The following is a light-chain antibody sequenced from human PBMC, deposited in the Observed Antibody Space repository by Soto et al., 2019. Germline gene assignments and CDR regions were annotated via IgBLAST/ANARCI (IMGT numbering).Light chain of an antibody. V-gene: IGLV2-23*01. CDR2: ERT. CDR3: CSYAGSNTYVI. CDR1: SSDVGSYDL. J-gene: IGLJ2*01. Sequence: QSVLTQPASVSGSPGQSITISCTGTSSDVGSYDLVSWYQHHPGSAPKLMIYERTERPSGISNRFSGSKSGNTASLTISGLQAEDEADYYCCSYAGSNTYVIFGGGTKVTVL.